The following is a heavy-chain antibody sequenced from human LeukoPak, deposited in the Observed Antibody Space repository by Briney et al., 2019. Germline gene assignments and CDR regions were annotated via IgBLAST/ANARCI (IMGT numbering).Heavy chain of an antibody. J-gene: IGHJ4*02. CDR1: GYTFTSYA. Sequence: ASVKVSCKASGYTFTSYAMHWVRQAPGQRLEWMGWINAGNGNTKYSQKFQGRVTITRDTSVSTAYMELSSLRSEDTAVYYCARADIVATICFDYWGQGTLVTVSS. D-gene: IGHD5-12*01. CDR2: INAGNGNT. CDR3: ARADIVATICFDY. V-gene: IGHV1-3*01.